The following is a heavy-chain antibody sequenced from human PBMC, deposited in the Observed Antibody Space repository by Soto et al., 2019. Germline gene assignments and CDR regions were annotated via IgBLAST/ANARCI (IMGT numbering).Heavy chain of an antibody. J-gene: IGHJ6*02. V-gene: IGHV3-23*01. Sequence: GGSLRLSCAASGFTFSSYAMSWVRQAPGKGLEWVSAISGSGGSTYYADSVKGRFTISRDNSKNTLYLQMNSLRAEDTAVYYCARDGLRISIFGVVTYYYGMDVWGQGTTVTVSS. CDR3: ARDGLRISIFGVVTYYYGMDV. CDR1: GFTFSSYA. D-gene: IGHD3-3*01. CDR2: ISGSGGST.